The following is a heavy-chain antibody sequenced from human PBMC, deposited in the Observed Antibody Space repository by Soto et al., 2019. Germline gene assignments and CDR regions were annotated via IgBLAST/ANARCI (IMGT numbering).Heavy chain of an antibody. V-gene: IGHV4-4*02. CDR3: ARARITIFGSTPWFDP. D-gene: IGHD3-3*01. CDR2: IYHSGST. Sequence: KTSETLSLTCAVSGGSISSSNWWSWVRQPPGKGLEWIGEIYHSGSTNYNPSLKSRVTISVDKSKNQFSLKLSSVTAADTAVYYCARARITIFGSTPWFDPWGQGTLVTVSS. CDR1: GGSISSSNW. J-gene: IGHJ5*02.